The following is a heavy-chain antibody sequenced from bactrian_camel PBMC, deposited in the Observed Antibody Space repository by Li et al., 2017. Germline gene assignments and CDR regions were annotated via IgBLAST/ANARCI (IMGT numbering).Heavy chain of an antibody. V-gene: IGHV3S53*01. CDR3: NCGLSPHLQF. CDR1: GSAASSCT. CDR2: IKSDSMP. D-gene: IGHD7*01. J-gene: IGHJ4*01. Sequence: HVQLVESGGGLVQPGGSLRLSCAASGSAASSCTLGWYRQAPGQERELVALIKSDSMPYYTESVKGRFTVSEDKPKNALYLQLNDLKPEDTGVYLCNCGLSPHLQFWGQGTQVTVS.